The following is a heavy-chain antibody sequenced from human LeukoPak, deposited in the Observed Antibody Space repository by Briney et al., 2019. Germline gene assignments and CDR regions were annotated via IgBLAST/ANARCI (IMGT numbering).Heavy chain of an antibody. Sequence: GGSLRLSCAASGFTFSSYAMSWVRQAPGKGLEWVSAISGSGGSTYYADSVKGRFTISRDNSKNTLYLQMDSLRAEDTAVYYCAKDPYDILTGPDYWGQGTLVTVSS. CDR3: AKDPYDILTGPDY. CDR1: GFTFSSYA. V-gene: IGHV3-23*01. CDR2: ISGSGGST. J-gene: IGHJ4*02. D-gene: IGHD3-9*01.